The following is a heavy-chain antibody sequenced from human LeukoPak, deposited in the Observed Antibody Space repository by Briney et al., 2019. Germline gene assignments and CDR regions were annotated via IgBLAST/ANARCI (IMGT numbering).Heavy chain of an antibody. J-gene: IGHJ5*02. Sequence: ASVKLSCKASGYTFTSYYMHWVRQAPGQGLEWMGIINPSGGSTSYAQKFQGRVTMTGDTSTSTVYMELSSLRSEDTAVYYCARAPSTTDILTGYYIYWFDPWGQGTLVTVSS. CDR1: GYTFTSYY. V-gene: IGHV1-46*01. D-gene: IGHD3-9*01. CDR2: INPSGGST. CDR3: ARAPSTTDILTGYYIYWFDP.